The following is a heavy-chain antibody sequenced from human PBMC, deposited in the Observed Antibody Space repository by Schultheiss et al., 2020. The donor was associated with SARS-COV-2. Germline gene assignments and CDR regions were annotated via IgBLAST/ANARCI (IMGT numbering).Heavy chain of an antibody. V-gene: IGHV4-61*08. CDR2: IYYSGST. J-gene: IGHJ5*02. CDR1: GGSISSGGYY. CDR3: ARVITIFGVTNRFDP. Sequence: SETLSLTCTVSGGSISSGGYYWSWIRQPPGKGLEWIGYIYYSGSTNYNPSLKSRVTISVDTSKNQFSLKLSSVTAADTAVYYCARVITIFGVTNRFDPWGQGTLVTVSS. D-gene: IGHD3-3*01.